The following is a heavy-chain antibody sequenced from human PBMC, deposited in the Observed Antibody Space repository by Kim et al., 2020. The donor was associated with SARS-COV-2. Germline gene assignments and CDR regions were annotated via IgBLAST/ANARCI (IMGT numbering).Heavy chain of an antibody. Sequence: GGSLRLSCAASGFTFSSYWMSWVRQAPGKGLEWVANIKQDGSEKYYVDSVKGRFTISRDNAKNSLYLQMNSLRAEDTAVYYCAREMRYSYGLQYYYYYYMDVWGKGTTVTVSS. V-gene: IGHV3-7*01. D-gene: IGHD5-18*01. CDR2: IKQDGSEK. CDR3: AREMRYSYGLQYYYYYYMDV. J-gene: IGHJ6*03. CDR1: GFTFSSYW.